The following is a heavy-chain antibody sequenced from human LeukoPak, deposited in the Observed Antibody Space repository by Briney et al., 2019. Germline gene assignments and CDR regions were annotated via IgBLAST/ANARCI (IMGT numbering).Heavy chain of an antibody. CDR3: ASRYCDGDCPLGY. CDR1: SGYW. D-gene: IGHD2-21*01. J-gene: IGHJ4*02. Sequence: GGSLRLSCAAFSGYWMTWVRQAPGKGLEWVANIKQDGSEKYYVDSVKGRFTISRDNAKNSLFLQMNSLRAEDTAIYYCASRYCDGDCPLGYWGQGTLVTVSS. V-gene: IGHV3-7*03. CDR2: IKQDGSEK.